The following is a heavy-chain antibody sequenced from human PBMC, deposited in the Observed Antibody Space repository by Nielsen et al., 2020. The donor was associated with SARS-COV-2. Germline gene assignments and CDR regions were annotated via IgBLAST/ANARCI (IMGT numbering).Heavy chain of an antibody. CDR3: ARDYGSSSVGLYYYYYYGMDV. CDR1: GFTFNTYE. J-gene: IGHJ6*02. D-gene: IGHD6-13*01. Sequence: GESLKISCAASGFTFNTYELNWVRQAPGKGLEWVSYISSSSSTIYYADSVKGRFTISRDNAKNSLYLQMNSLRDEDTAVYYCARDYGSSSVGLYYYYYYGMDVWGQGTTVTVSS. V-gene: IGHV3-48*02. CDR2: ISSSSSTI.